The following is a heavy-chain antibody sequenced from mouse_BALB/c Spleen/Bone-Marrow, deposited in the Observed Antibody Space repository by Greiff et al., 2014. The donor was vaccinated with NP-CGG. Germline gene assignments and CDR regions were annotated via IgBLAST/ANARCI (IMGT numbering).Heavy chain of an antibody. Sequence: VQRVASGPGLVAPSQSLSISCTVSGFSLNNYGVHWVRQPPGKGLEWLGVIWAGVDTNDNSTLMSRRSIIKDNSKSQVFLKMYSLQTDDTAMYYGGSELGGFAYWGQGTLVTVAA. V-gene: IGHV2-9*02. CDR3: GSELGGFAY. CDR1: GFSLNNYG. J-gene: IGHJ3*01. CDR2: IWAGVDT.